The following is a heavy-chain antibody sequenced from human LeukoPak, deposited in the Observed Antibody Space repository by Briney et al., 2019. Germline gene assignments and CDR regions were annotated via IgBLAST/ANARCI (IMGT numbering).Heavy chain of an antibody. Sequence: PGGSLRLSCAASGFTFSHYGMNWVRQTPGKGLQWVSYISSNSRITDYADSVKGRFTISRDNAKNSLFLQMNSLRAEDTAVYYCARGGYGDPFDYWGQGTLVTVSS. CDR1: GFTFSHYG. CDR2: ISSNSRIT. D-gene: IGHD4-17*01. V-gene: IGHV3-48*01. J-gene: IGHJ4*02. CDR3: ARGGYGDPFDY.